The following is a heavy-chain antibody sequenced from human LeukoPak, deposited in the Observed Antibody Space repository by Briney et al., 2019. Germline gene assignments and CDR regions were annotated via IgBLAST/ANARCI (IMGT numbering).Heavy chain of an antibody. D-gene: IGHD6-6*01. Sequence: SETLSLTCTVSGGSISSGSYYWSWIRQPAGKGLEWIGRIYTSGSTNYNPSLKSRVTISVDTSKNQFPLKLRSVTAANTAVYYCARWGSSSAVDYWGQGNLVTVSS. CDR1: GGSISSGSYY. V-gene: IGHV4-61*02. J-gene: IGHJ4*02. CDR3: ARWGSSSAVDY. CDR2: IYTSGST.